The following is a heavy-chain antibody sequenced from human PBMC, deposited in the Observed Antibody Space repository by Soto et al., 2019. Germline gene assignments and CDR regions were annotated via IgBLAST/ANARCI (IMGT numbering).Heavy chain of an antibody. CDR1: GFTFSSYA. V-gene: IGHV3-23*01. D-gene: IGHD3-9*01. Sequence: GGSLRLSCAASGFTFSSYAMSWVRQAPGKGLEWVSAISGSGGSTYYADSVKGRFTISRDNSKHTLYLQMNSLRAEDTAVYYCAKVPYDILTGYSQFDYWGQGTLVTVSS. J-gene: IGHJ4*02. CDR3: AKVPYDILTGYSQFDY. CDR2: ISGSGGST.